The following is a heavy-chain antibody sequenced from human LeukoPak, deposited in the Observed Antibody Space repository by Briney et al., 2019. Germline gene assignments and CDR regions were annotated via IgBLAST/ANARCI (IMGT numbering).Heavy chain of an antibody. J-gene: IGHJ4*02. CDR1: GGSISSYY. Sequence: SETLSLTCTVSGGSISSYYWSWIRQPPGKGLEWIGYIYYSGSTNYNPSLKSRVTISVDTSKNQFSLKLSSVTAADTAVYYCARVGIVGATYPFDYWGQGTLVTASS. V-gene: IGHV4-59*01. CDR3: ARVGIVGATYPFDY. CDR2: IYYSGST. D-gene: IGHD1-26*01.